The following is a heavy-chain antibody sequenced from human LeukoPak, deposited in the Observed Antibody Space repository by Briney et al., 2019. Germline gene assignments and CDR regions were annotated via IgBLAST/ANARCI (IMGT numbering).Heavy chain of an antibody. Sequence: PSQTLSLTCTVSGDSFSSGGYYWTWVRQFPGKGLEWIGYIYSSGSIYYNPSLKSRVTISIDTSKNHFSLNMTSVTAADTAVYYCARDNTGYNYLDPWGQGTLVTVSS. CDR2: IYSSGSI. CDR1: GDSFSSGGYY. CDR3: ARDNTGYNYLDP. D-gene: IGHD1-20*01. V-gene: IGHV4-31*03. J-gene: IGHJ5*02.